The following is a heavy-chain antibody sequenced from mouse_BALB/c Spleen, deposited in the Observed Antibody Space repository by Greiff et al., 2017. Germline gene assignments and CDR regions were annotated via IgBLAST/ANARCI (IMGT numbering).Heavy chain of an antibody. J-gene: IGHJ2*01. CDR1: GFTFSSYA. Sequence: EVKVVESGGGLVKPGGSLKLSCAASGFTFSSYAMSWVRQTPEKRLEWVATISSGGSYTYYPDSVKGRFTISRDNAKNTLYLQMSSLRSEDTAMYYCARHGSSNFDYWGQGTTLTVSS. CDR3: ARHGSSNFDY. CDR2: ISSGGSYT. D-gene: IGHD1-1*01. V-gene: IGHV5-9-3*01.